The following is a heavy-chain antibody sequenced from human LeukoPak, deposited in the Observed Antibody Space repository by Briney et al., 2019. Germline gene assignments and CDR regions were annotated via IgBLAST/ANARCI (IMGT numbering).Heavy chain of an antibody. CDR1: GFTFSSYW. CDR3: ARDDKRVYSSILWFQH. Sequence: GGSLRLSCAASGFTFSSYWMSWVRQAPGKGLEWVANIKQDGSEKYYVDSVKGRFTISRDNAKNSLYLQMNSLRAEDTAVYYCARDDKRVYSSILWFQHWGQGTLVTVSS. J-gene: IGHJ1*01. V-gene: IGHV3-7*01. D-gene: IGHD6-13*01. CDR2: IKQDGSEK.